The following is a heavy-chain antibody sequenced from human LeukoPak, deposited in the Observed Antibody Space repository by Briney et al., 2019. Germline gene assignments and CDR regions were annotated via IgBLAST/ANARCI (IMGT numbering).Heavy chain of an antibody. D-gene: IGHD5-12*01. V-gene: IGHV3-21*01. J-gene: IGHJ4*02. CDR1: GFTFSNYN. CDR2: ISTSGTYI. Sequence: GGSLRLSCATSGFTFSNYNMNWVRQAPGKGLEWVSSISTSGTYIYYADSVKGRFTISRDNAKNSLYLQMNSLRAEDTAVYYCARETFSGYDSDPRDYWGQGTLVTVSS. CDR3: ARETFSGYDSDPRDY.